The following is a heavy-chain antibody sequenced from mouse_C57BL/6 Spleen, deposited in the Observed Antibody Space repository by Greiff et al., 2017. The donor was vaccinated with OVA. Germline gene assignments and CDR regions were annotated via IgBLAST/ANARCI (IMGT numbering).Heavy chain of an antibody. D-gene: IGHD1-1*01. CDR3: AREEDYGSSYGFAY. J-gene: IGHJ3*01. CDR1: GYTFTDYY. Sequence: EVQLQQSGPELVKPGASVKISCKASGYTFTDYYMNWVKQSHGKSLEWIGDINPNNGGTSYNQKFKGKATLTVDKSSSTAYMELRSLTSEDSAVYYCAREEDYGSSYGFAYWGQGTLVTVSA. CDR2: INPNNGGT. V-gene: IGHV1-26*01.